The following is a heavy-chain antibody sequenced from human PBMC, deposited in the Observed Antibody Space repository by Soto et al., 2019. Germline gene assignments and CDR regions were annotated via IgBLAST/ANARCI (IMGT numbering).Heavy chain of an antibody. CDR1: GGTFSSYA. CDR2: IIPIFGTA. D-gene: IGHD2-15*01. CDR3: ARAHDCSGGSCYSHDAFDI. V-gene: IGHV1-69*01. J-gene: IGHJ3*02. Sequence: QVQLVQSGAEVKKPGSSVKVSCKASGGTFSSYAISWVRQAPGQGLEWMGGIIPIFGTANYAQKFQGRVTITADESTSTAYMELSSLRSEDTAVYYCARAHDCSGGSCYSHDAFDIWGQGTMVTVSS.